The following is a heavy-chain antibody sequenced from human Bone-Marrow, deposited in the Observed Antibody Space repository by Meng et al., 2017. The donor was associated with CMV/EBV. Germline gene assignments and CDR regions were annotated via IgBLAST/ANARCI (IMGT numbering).Heavy chain of an antibody. D-gene: IGHD1-26*01. V-gene: IGHV4-59*01. Sequence: GSLRLSCTVSGGSISSYYWSWIRQPPGKGLEWIGYIYYSGSTNYNPSLKSRVTISVDTSKNQFSLKLSSVTAADTAVYYCAGVGATGNFDYWGQGTLVTVSS. J-gene: IGHJ4*02. CDR2: IYYSGST. CDR3: AGVGATGNFDY. CDR1: GGSISSYY.